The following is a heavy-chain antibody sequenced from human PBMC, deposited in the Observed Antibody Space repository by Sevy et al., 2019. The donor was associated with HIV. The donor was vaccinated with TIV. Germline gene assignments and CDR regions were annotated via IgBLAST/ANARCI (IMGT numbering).Heavy chain of an antibody. CDR2: ISSSSNYI. CDR3: ARDAPYSGSYPFDY. J-gene: IGHJ4*02. D-gene: IGHD1-26*01. CDR1: GFTFSSYS. V-gene: IGHV3-21*01. Sequence: GGSLRLSCAASGFTFSSYSMNWVRQAPGKGLEWGSSISSSSNYIYYADSVKGRFTISGDNVKNSLYLQMNSPRAEETAVYYCARDAPYSGSYPFDYWGQGTLVTVSS.